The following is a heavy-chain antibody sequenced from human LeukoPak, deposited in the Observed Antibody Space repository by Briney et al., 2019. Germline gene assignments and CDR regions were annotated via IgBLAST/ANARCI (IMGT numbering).Heavy chain of an antibody. CDR2: IRSKAYGGTT. V-gene: IGHV3-49*03. J-gene: IGHJ4*02. Sequence: GGSLRLSCTASGFTFGDYAMSWFRQAPGKGLEWGGFIRSKAYGGTTEYAASVKGRFTISRDDSKSIAYLQMNSLKTEDTAVYYCTRDLFYGSGNFDYWGQGTLVTVSS. CDR1: GFTFGDYA. CDR3: TRDLFYGSGNFDY. D-gene: IGHD3-10*01.